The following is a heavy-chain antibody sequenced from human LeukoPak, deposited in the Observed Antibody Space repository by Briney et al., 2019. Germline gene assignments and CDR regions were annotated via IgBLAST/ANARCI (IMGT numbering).Heavy chain of an antibody. CDR1: GYSFTTYW. V-gene: IGHV5-51*01. D-gene: IGHD3-10*01. Sequence: GESLKISCEASGYSFTTYWIGWVRQMPGKGPEWMGIIYPGDSDTRYSPSFQGQVTISADKSISTAYLQWSSLKASDTAMYYCARGELLTLEFDYWGQGTLVTVSS. CDR3: ARGELLTLEFDY. CDR2: IYPGDSDT. J-gene: IGHJ4*02.